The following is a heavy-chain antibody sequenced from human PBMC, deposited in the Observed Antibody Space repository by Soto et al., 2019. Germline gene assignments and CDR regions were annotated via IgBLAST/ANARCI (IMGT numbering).Heavy chain of an antibody. J-gene: IGHJ6*02. D-gene: IGHD2-15*01. CDR2: ISGSGGST. V-gene: IGHV3-23*01. Sequence: GGSLRLSCAAYGFTFSSQAMSWVRQAPGKGLELVSGISGSGGSTYYADSVKGRFTISRDNSKNTLYLQMNSLRAEDTAVYYCAKEGGGGRNYYYTMDVWGQGTTVTVSS. CDR1: GFTFSSQA. CDR3: AKEGGGGRNYYYTMDV.